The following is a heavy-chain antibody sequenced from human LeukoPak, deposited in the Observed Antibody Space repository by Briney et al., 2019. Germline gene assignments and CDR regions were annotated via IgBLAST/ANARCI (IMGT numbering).Heavy chain of an antibody. CDR1: RFTFSSYA. V-gene: IGHV3-23*01. Sequence: GGSLRLSCVSSRFTFSSYAMSWVRQAPGKGLEWVSSISGSGGRTYYADSVKGRFTISRDNSKNTLYLQMNSLRAEDTAVYYCAKGGAEWELLYGQVEFDYWGQGTLVTVSS. CDR2: ISGSGGRT. J-gene: IGHJ4*02. D-gene: IGHD1-26*01. CDR3: AKGGAEWELLYGQVEFDY.